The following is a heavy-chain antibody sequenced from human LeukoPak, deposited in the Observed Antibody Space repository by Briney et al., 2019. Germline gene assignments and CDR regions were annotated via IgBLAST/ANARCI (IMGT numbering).Heavy chain of an antibody. Sequence: GGSLRLSCAASGFTFSNAWMSWFRKAPGKGLEWVGRIKSKTDGGTTDYAAPVKGRFTISGDDSKNTLYLQMNSLKTEDTAVYYCTTQADCSSTSCYGMDVWGQGTTVTVSS. CDR3: TTQADCSSTSCYGMDV. D-gene: IGHD2-2*01. J-gene: IGHJ6*02. CDR2: IKSKTDGGTT. CDR1: GFTFSNAW. V-gene: IGHV3-15*01.